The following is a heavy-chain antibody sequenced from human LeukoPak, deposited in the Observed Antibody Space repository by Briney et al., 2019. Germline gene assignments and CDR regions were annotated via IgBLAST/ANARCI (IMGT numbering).Heavy chain of an antibody. Sequence: QPSETLSLTCTVSGGSISSYYWSWIRQPPGKGLEWIGYIYYSGSTNCNPSLKSRVTISVDTSKNQFSLKLSSVTAADTAVYYCARWYSSSWSYYYYMDVWGKGTTVTVSS. CDR3: ARWYSSSWSYYYYMDV. CDR2: IYYSGST. D-gene: IGHD6-13*01. J-gene: IGHJ6*03. V-gene: IGHV4-59*01. CDR1: GGSISSYY.